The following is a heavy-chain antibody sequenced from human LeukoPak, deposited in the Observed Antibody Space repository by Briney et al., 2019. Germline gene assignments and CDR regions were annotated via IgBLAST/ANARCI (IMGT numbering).Heavy chain of an antibody. Sequence: GGSLRLSCAASGFTFSSYGMHWVRQAPGKGLEWVAVISYDGSNKYYADSVKGRFTISRDNAKNSLYLQMNSLRAEDTAVYYCARRILSTSWTDSFDIWGQGTMVTVSS. CDR2: ISYDGSNK. CDR3: ARRILSTSWTDSFDI. D-gene: IGHD2-2*01. CDR1: GFTFSSYG. J-gene: IGHJ3*02. V-gene: IGHV3-30*03.